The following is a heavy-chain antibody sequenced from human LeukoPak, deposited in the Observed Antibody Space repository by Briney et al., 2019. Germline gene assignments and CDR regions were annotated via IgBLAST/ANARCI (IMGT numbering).Heavy chain of an antibody. D-gene: IGHD3-10*01. Sequence: NPSETLSLTCTVSGVSISSGGYYWSWIRQHPGKGLEWIGYIYYSGSTYYNPSLKSRVTISVDTSKNQFSLKLSSVTAADTAVYYCARAGLWFGEFPFDYWGQGTLVTVSS. CDR2: IYYSGST. CDR3: ARAGLWFGEFPFDY. CDR1: GVSISSGGYY. J-gene: IGHJ4*02. V-gene: IGHV4-31*03.